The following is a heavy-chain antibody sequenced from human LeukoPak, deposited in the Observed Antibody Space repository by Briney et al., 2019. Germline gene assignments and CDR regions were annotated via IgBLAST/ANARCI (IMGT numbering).Heavy chain of an antibody. J-gene: IGHJ4*01. D-gene: IGHD3-22*01. CDR1: GFTFSDFG. CDR3: ARDSFYSYHSSYYYLRYFDY. Sequence: GGSLRLSCAASGFTFSDFGMHWVRQAPGKGLEWVALIWYNETNKYYADSVKGRFIISRDSSKNTLYLQMNSLRADDTAVYYRARDSFYSYHSSYYYLRYFDYWGHGTLVTVSS. CDR2: IWYNETNK. V-gene: IGHV3-33*01.